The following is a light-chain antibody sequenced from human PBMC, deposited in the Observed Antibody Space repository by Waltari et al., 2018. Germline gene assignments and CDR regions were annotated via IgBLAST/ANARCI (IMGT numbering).Light chain of an antibody. CDR3: SSYAATNNVI. CDR1: GSDVCGYKY. J-gene: IGLJ2*01. V-gene: IGLV2-8*01. Sequence: QSALTQPPSASGSLGQSVTISCPGTGSDVCGYKYVSWYQQYPGKAPKLLIYEVTKRPSGVPDRFSGSKSGNTASLTVSGLRAEDEGDYYCSSYAATNNVIFGGGTNLTVL. CDR2: EVT.